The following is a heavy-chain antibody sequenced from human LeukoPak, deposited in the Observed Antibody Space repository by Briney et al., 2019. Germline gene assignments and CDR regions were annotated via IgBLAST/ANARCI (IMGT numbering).Heavy chain of an antibody. CDR3: ARVDGSGSFIDY. CDR2: INSDGSST. J-gene: IGHJ4*02. CDR1: GFAFSSYW. Sequence: GGSLRLSCAASGFAFSSYWMHWVRHAPGKGLVWVSRINSDGSSTRYADSVKGRFTISRDNAKNTLYLQMNSLRAEDTAVYYCARVDGSGSFIDYWGQGTLVTVSS. D-gene: IGHD3-10*01. V-gene: IGHV3-74*01.